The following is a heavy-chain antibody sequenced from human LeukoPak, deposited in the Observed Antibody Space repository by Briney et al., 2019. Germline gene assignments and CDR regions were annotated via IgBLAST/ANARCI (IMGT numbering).Heavy chain of an antibody. V-gene: IGHV3-48*03. CDR3: ARSGYSYGSYYFDY. D-gene: IGHD5-18*01. Sequence: GGSLRLSCAASGFTFSSYEMNWVRQAPGKGLEWVSYISSSGSTIYYADSVKGRFTISRDNAKNSLYLQMNSLRAEDTAVYYCARSGYSYGSYYFDYWGQGTLVTVSS. J-gene: IGHJ4*02. CDR1: GFTFSSYE. CDR2: ISSSGSTI.